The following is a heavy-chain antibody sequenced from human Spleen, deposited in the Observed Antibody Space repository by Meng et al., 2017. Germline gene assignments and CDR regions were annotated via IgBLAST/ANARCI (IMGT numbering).Heavy chain of an antibody. CDR3: ARGPTTMAHDFDY. J-gene: IGHJ4*02. Sequence: VPPQRWGGGLLRPADALSLNCVGSGGSFSDYYWSWIRQPPGKGLEWIGEINHSGSTNYTPSLESRATISVDTSQNNLSLKLSSVTAADSAVYYCARGPTTMAHDFDYWGQGTLVTVSS. CDR2: INHSGST. D-gene: IGHD4-11*01. V-gene: IGHV4-34*01. CDR1: GGSFSDYY.